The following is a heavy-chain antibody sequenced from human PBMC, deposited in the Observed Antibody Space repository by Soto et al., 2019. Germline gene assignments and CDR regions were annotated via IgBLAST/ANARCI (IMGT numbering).Heavy chain of an antibody. CDR1: GFTFSSYE. V-gene: IGHV3-48*03. D-gene: IGHD6-13*01. J-gene: IGHJ4*02. CDR2: ISSSGSTI. Sequence: GWRRVPCLASGFTFSSYEMNWIRQAPGKGLEWVSYISSSGSTIYYADSVKGRFTISRDNAKNSLYLHMNSLRAEDTAAYYCETAIAWTYSSSWYDYWGQGTLVTVYS. CDR3: ETAIAWTYSSSWYDY.